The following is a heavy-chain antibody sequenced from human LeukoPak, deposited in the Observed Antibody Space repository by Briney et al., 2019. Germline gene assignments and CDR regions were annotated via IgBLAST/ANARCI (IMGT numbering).Heavy chain of an antibody. CDR1: GGSFSGYY. CDR2: INQSGST. V-gene: IGHV4-34*01. CDR3: ARGVTDSGVDQWGFYYFDS. J-gene: IGHJ4*02. D-gene: IGHD2-21*01. Sequence: SETLSLTCGVYGGSFSGYYWTWIRQTPGKGLQWIGDINQSGSTKYNPSLKSRLTISLDASKNKVSLDLTSMTAADTAVYYCARGVTDSGVDQWGFYYFDSWAQGNMVTVSS.